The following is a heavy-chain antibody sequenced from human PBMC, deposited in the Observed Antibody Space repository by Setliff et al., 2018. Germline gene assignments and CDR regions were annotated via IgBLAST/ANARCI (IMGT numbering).Heavy chain of an antibody. D-gene: IGHD1-26*01. Sequence: GSLRLSCAASGLTFSSYGMHWVRQAPGKGLEWVSYISSSSSTIYYADSVKGRFTISRDNAKNSLYLQMNSLRAEDTAVYYCAREVVGAPSAFDIWGQGTMVTVSS. CDR2: ISSSSSTI. J-gene: IGHJ3*02. V-gene: IGHV3-48*01. CDR1: GLTFSSYG. CDR3: AREVVGAPSAFDI.